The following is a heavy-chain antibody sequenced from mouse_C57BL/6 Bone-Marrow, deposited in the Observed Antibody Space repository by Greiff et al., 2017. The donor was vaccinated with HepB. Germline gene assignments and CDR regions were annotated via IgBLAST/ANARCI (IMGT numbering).Heavy chain of an antibody. Sequence: QVQLKESGPELVKPGASVKISCKASGYAFSSSWMNWVKQRPGKGLEWIGRIYPGDGDTNYNGKFKGKATLTADKSSSTAYMQLSSLTSEDSAVYFCARGIYYGPDYYAMDYWGQGTSVTVSS. CDR2: IYPGDGDT. CDR3: ARGIYYGPDYYAMDY. V-gene: IGHV1-82*01. CDR1: GYAFSSSW. D-gene: IGHD2-1*01. J-gene: IGHJ4*01.